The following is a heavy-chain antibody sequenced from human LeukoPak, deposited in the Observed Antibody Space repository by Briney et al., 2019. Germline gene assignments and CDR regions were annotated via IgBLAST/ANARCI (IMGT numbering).Heavy chain of an antibody. CDR1: GFTFDDYA. V-gene: IGHV3-9*01. CDR2: ISWNSGSI. D-gene: IGHD3-3*01. CDR3: AKGGLEWLFYAFDI. J-gene: IGHJ3*02. Sequence: PGGSLRLSCAASGFTFDDYAMHWVRQAPGKGLEWVSGISWNSGSIGYADSVKGRFTISRDNAKNSLYLQMNRLRAEDTALYYCAKGGLEWLFYAFDIWGQGTMVTVSS.